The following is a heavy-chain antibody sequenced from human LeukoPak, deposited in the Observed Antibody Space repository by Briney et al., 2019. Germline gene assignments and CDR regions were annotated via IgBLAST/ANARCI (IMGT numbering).Heavy chain of an antibody. J-gene: IGHJ1*01. D-gene: IGHD5-12*01. CDR3: TRGAYGFFQH. Sequence: GGSLRLSRTASGFTFGDSTMTWFRQAPGKGLEWVGFVRTKAYGGTREYAASVKGRFTISRDDSKSIAYLQMNSLKTEDTAVYYCTRGAYGFFQHWGQGTLSPSPQ. CDR2: VRTKAYGGTR. CDR1: GFTFGDST. V-gene: IGHV3-49*03.